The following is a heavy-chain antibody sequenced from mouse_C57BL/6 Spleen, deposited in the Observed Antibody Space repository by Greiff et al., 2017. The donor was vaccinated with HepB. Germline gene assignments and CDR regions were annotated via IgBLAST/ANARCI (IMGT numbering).Heavy chain of an antibody. J-gene: IGHJ4*01. V-gene: IGHV1-82*01. Sequence: QVQLQQSGPELVKPGASVKISCKASGYAFSSSWMNWVKQRPGKGLEWIGRIYPGDGDTNYNGKFKGKATLTADKSSSTAYMQLSSLTSEDSAVYFCARSRPGTGPYAMDYWGQGTSVTVSS. CDR2: IYPGDGDT. CDR3: ARSRPGTGPYAMDY. D-gene: IGHD4-1*01. CDR1: GYAFSSSW.